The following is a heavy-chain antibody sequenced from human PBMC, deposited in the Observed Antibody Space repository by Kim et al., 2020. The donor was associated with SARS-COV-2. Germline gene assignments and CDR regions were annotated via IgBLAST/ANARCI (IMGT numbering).Heavy chain of an antibody. CDR1: GFTFSSYG. V-gene: IGHV3-30*03. CDR3: ARGVLSDYSSSWRFDY. J-gene: IGHJ4*02. CDR2: ISYDGSNK. D-gene: IGHD6-13*01. Sequence: GGSLRLSCAASGFTFSSYGMHWVRQAPGKGLEWVAVISYDGSNKYYADSVKGRFTISRDNSKNTLYLQMNSLRAEDTAVYYCARGVLSDYSSSWRFDYWGQGTLVTVSS.